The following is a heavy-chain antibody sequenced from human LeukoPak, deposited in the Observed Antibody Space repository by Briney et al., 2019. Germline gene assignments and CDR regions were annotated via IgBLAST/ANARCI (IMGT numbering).Heavy chain of an antibody. CDR3: ARVSSIRDEGALGY. Sequence: SETLSLTCAVSGGSISSGGYSWSWIRQPPGKGLEWIGYIYYSGSTNYNPSLKSRVTISVDTSKNQFSLKLSSVTAADTAVYYCARVSSIRDEGALGYWGQGTLVTVSS. D-gene: IGHD5-24*01. CDR2: IYYSGST. V-gene: IGHV4-61*08. CDR1: GGSISSGGYS. J-gene: IGHJ4*02.